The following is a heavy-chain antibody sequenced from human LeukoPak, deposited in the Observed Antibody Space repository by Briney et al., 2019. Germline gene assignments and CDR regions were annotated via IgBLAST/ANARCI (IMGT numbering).Heavy chain of an antibody. CDR2: IYYSGST. CDR3: ARARGYSIDY. J-gene: IGHJ4*02. D-gene: IGHD1-1*01. CDR1: GGSISSYY. V-gene: IGHV4-59*08. Sequence: PSETLSLTCTVSGGSISSYYWIWIRQPPGKGLEWIGYIYYSGSTNYNPSLKSRVTISVDTSKNQFSLKLSSVTAADTAVYYCARARGYSIDYWGQGTLVTVSS.